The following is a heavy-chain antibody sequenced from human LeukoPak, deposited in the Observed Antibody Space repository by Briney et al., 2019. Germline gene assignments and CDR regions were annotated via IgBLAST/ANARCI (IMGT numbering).Heavy chain of an antibody. CDR1: GGSFSGYY. Sequence: SETLSLTCAVYGGSFSGYYWSSIRQPPGKGLEWIGEINHSGSTNYNPSLKSRVTISVDTSKNQFSLKLSSVTAADTAVYYCARVPLGILRHPGNAFDIWGQGTMVTVSS. D-gene: IGHD4-17*01. CDR3: ARVPLGILRHPGNAFDI. CDR2: INHSGST. J-gene: IGHJ3*02. V-gene: IGHV4-34*01.